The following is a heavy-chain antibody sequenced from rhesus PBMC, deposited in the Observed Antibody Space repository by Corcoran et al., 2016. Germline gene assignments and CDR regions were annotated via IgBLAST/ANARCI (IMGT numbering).Heavy chain of an antibody. CDR3: AKNTNFWTGYYFDY. CDR2: INSGGGST. Sequence: EVQLVETGGGLVQPGGSLKLSCAASGFTFSSYGMSWVRPAPGKGLEWVSAINSGGGSTYYADSVKGRFTISRNNTKNTLSLQMNSLRAEDTAVYYCAKNTNFWTGYYFDYWGQGVLVTVSS. J-gene: IGHJ4*01. CDR1: GFTFSSYG. D-gene: IGHD3-3*01. V-gene: IGHV3S5*01.